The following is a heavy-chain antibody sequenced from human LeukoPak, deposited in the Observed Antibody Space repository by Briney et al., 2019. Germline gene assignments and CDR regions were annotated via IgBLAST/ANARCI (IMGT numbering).Heavy chain of an antibody. CDR2: INHSGST. V-gene: IGHV4-34*01. CDR3: ARGHYSGSYYPYYYYGMDV. J-gene: IGHJ6*02. CDR1: GGPFSGYY. Sequence: KPSETLSLTCAVYGGPFSGYYWSWIRQPPGKGLEWIGEINHSGSTNYNPSLKSRVTISVDTSKNQFSLKLSSVTAADTAVYYCARGHYSGSYYPYYYYGMDVWGQGTTVTVSS. D-gene: IGHD1-26*01.